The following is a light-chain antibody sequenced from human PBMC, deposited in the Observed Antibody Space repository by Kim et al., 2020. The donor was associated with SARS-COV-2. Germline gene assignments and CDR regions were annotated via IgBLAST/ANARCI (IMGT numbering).Light chain of an antibody. Sequence: SPGERAPLSCRSSQSLGRYLAWYQHKPGQAPRLLIYDASTRAAGIPAKFSGSGSGTDFTLTITSLEPDDFAIYYCQQRTDWPPGSSFGQGTKLEIK. CDR1: QSLGRY. V-gene: IGKV3-11*01. CDR3: QQRTDWPPGSS. CDR2: DAS. J-gene: IGKJ2*04.